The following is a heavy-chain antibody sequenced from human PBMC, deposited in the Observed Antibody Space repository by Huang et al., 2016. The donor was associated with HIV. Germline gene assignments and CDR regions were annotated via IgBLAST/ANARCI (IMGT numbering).Heavy chain of an antibody. Sequence: QVRLHQWGTGLVRPSETLSLTCAVYGGPLSGHYWSWVRLPPGGSLEWLGEVNHRGSANYNPSRKSRLSMSIDTSKKQFSLKLGSVTAADTALYYCARSLMGEDPFDIWGQGILVTVSS. D-gene: IGHD3-16*01. CDR3: ARSLMGEDPFDI. V-gene: IGHV4-34*01. CDR1: GGPLSGHY. J-gene: IGHJ3*02. CDR2: VNHRGSA.